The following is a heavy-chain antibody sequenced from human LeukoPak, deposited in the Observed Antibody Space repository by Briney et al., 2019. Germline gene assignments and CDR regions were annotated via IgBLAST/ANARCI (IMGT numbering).Heavy chain of an antibody. CDR2: INTNTGNP. CDR1: GYTFTSYA. Sequence: ASVKVSCKASGYTFTSYAMNWVRQAPGQGLEWMGRINTNTGNPTYAQGFTGRFVFSLDTSVSTAYLQISSLKAEDTAVYYCARVGYYYDSSGYYDLYYFDYWGQGTLVTVSS. V-gene: IGHV7-4-1*02. J-gene: IGHJ4*02. CDR3: ARVGYYYDSSGYYDLYYFDY. D-gene: IGHD3-22*01.